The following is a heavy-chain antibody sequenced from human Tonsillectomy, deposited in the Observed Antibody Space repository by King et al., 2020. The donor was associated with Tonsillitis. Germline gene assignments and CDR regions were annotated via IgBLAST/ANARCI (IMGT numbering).Heavy chain of an antibody. CDR2: INPNSGGT. J-gene: IGHJ4*02. CDR1: GYTFTGYY. Sequence: VQLVQSGAEVKKPGASVKVSCKASGYTFTGYYMHWVRQAPGQGLEWMGWINPNSGGTNYAQKFQGRVTMTRETFISTAYMELSRLRSDDTAVYYCARDPGVVVIHFDYWGQGTLVTVSS. V-gene: IGHV1-2*02. CDR3: ARDPGVVVIHFDY. D-gene: IGHD2-15*01.